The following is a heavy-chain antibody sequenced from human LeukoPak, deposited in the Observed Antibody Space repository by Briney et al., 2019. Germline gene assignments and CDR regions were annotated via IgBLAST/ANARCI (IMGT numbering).Heavy chain of an antibody. CDR3: ASSGVRNYGGRLAFDY. V-gene: IGHV1-3*01. J-gene: IGHJ4*02. CDR1: GYTFTSYA. Sequence: ASVKVSCKASGYTFTSYAMHWVRQAPGQRLEWMGWINAGNGSTKYSQEFQGRVTMTRDTSISTAYMELSRLRSDDTAVYYCASSGVRNYGGRLAFDYWGQGTLVTVSS. CDR2: INAGNGST. D-gene: IGHD4-23*01.